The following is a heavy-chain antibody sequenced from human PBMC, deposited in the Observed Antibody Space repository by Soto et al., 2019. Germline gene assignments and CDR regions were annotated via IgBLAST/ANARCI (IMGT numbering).Heavy chain of an antibody. CDR3: ARPGGDYPSGYYMDV. Sequence: SETLSLTCTVSDDSITSGAYYWGLIRQPPGKGLEWIGTIQYRGSTNYNPSLKSRVTISVDTSKNQFSLKLSSVTAADTAVYYCARPGGDYPSGYYMDVWGKGTTVTVSS. CDR2: IQYRGST. J-gene: IGHJ6*03. CDR1: DDSITSGAYY. D-gene: IGHD4-17*01. V-gene: IGHV4-39*07.